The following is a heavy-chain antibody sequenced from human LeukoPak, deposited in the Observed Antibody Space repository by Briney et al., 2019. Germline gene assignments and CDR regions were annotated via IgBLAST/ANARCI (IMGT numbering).Heavy chain of an antibody. CDR3: TSYDFWKSFDY. J-gene: IGHJ4*02. CDR1: GFTFSSYA. D-gene: IGHD3-3*01. Sequence: GGSLRLSCAASGFTFSSYAMSWVRQASGKGLEWVGRIRSKANSYATAYAASVKGRFTISRDDSKNTAYLQMNSLKTEDTAVYYCTSYDFWKSFDYWGQGTLVTVSS. V-gene: IGHV3-73*01. CDR2: IRSKANSYAT.